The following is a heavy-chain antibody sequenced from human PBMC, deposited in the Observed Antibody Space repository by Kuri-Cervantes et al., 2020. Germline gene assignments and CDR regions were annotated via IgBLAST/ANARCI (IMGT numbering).Heavy chain of an antibody. CDR2: ISAYNGNT. Sequence: ASVKVSCKASGYTFTSYGISWVRQAPGQGLEWMGWISAYNGNTNYAQKLQGRVTMTTDTSTSTAYMELRSLRSDDTAVYYCARVTYGSGSYYNVRFFDYWGQETLVTVSS. V-gene: IGHV1-18*01. J-gene: IGHJ4*02. CDR1: GYTFTSYG. D-gene: IGHD3-10*01. CDR3: ARVTYGSGSYYNVRFFDY.